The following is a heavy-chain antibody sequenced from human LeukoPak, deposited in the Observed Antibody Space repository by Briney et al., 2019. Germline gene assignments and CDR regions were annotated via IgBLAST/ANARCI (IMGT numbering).Heavy chain of an antibody. V-gene: IGHV4-61*01. Sequence: SETLSLTCTVSGGSVSSGSYYWSWIRQPPGKGLEWIGYIYYSGSTNYNPSLKSRVTISVDTPKNQFSLKLSSVTAADTAVYYCASLCGGDCSTGGYWGQGTLVTVSS. CDR2: IYYSGST. J-gene: IGHJ4*02. CDR1: GGSVSSGSYY. D-gene: IGHD2-21*01. CDR3: ASLCGGDCSTGGY.